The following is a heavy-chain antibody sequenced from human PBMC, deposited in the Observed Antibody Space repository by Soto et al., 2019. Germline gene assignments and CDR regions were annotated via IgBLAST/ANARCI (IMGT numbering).Heavy chain of an antibody. J-gene: IGHJ4*02. D-gene: IGHD4-17*01. Sequence: QVQLVESGGGVVQPGGSLRLSCAASGFTFGRHGMHWVRQAPGKGLEWVAVIGSDGRRASYADSVKGRFTISRDNGQNSLYLQMNSLRAEETAVYYFASDDVYGDNGLEYCGQLTLVTVSS. CDR3: ASDDVYGDNGLEY. CDR1: GFTFGRHG. V-gene: IGHV3-33*01. CDR2: IGSDGRRA.